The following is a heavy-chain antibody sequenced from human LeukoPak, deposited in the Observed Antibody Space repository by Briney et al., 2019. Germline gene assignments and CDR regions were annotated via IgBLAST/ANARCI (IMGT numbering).Heavy chain of an antibody. CDR1: GGTFGSYA. J-gene: IGHJ6*03. Sequence: SVKVSCKASGGTFGSYAISWVRQAPGQGLEWMGRIIPILGTANYAQKFQGRVTITADESTSTAYMELSSLRPEDTAVYYCARAGLYGSGYYMDVWGKGTTVTVSS. CDR2: IIPILGTA. V-gene: IGHV1-69*11. CDR3: ARAGLYGSGYYMDV. D-gene: IGHD3-10*01.